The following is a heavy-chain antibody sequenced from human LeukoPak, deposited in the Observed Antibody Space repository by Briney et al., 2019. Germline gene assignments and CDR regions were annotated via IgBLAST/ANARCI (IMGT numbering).Heavy chain of an antibody. V-gene: IGHV3-33*01. CDR3: ARDRGTTSSAGYYFDY. CDR2: IWYDGSEK. Sequence: GGSLRLSCAASGFTFSQFGMHWVRQAPGKGLEWVAIIWYDGSEKFYGDSVKGRFTISGDNSKNTLYLQMNSLRAEDTAVYYCARDRGTTSSAGYYFDYWGQGTLVTVSS. D-gene: IGHD6-6*01. J-gene: IGHJ4*02. CDR1: GFTFSQFG.